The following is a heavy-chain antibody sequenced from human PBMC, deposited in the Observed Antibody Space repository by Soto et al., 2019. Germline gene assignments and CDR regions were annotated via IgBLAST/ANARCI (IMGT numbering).Heavy chain of an antibody. Sequence: EVQLVQSGAEVKKPGESLRISCKGSGYSFTSYWISWVRQMPGKGLEWMGRIDPSDSYTNYSPSFQGHVTISADKSISTAYLQWSSLKASDTAMYYCAREKGIAVAGTYYGMDVWGQGTTVTVSS. J-gene: IGHJ6*02. CDR3: AREKGIAVAGTYYGMDV. CDR2: IDPSDSYT. D-gene: IGHD6-19*01. CDR1: GYSFTSYW. V-gene: IGHV5-10-1*01.